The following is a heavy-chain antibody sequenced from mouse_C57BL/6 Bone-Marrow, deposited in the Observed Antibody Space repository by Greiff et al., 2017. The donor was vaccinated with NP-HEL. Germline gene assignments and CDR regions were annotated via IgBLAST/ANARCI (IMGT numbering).Heavy chain of an antibody. J-gene: IGHJ2*01. V-gene: IGHV5-16*01. CDR1: GFTFSDYY. CDR3: ARYYYGSREEYYFDY. CDR2: INYDGSST. Sequence: EVQVVESEGGLVQPGSSMKLSCTASGFTFSDYYMAWVRQVPEKGLEWVANINYDGSSTYYLDSLKSRFIISRDNAKNILYLQMSSLKSEDTATYYCARYYYGSREEYYFDYWGQGTTLTVSS. D-gene: IGHD1-1*01.